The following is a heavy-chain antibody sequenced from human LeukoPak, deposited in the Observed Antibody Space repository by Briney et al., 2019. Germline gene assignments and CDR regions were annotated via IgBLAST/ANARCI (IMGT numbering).Heavy chain of an antibody. Sequence: PSETLSLTCTVSGGSISSGGYYWSWIRQHPGKGLEWIGYIYYSGSTYYNPSLKSRVTISVDTSKNQFSLKLSSVTAADTAVYYCAVNVLRYFDCLDVWGQGTTVTVSS. J-gene: IGHJ6*02. D-gene: IGHD3-9*01. CDR3: AVNVLRYFDCLDV. V-gene: IGHV4-31*03. CDR2: IYYSGST. CDR1: GGSISSGGYY.